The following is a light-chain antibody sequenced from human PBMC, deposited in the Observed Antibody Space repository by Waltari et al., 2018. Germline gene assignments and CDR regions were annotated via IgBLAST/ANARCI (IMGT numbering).Light chain of an antibody. Sequence: SYVLTQPPSVSVAPGKTARITCGGNNIGSTSVPWYQQQPGQAPVLVIYDDSDRPSGIPERFSGSNSGNTATLTINRVEAGDEADYYCQVWDSSSDHRVFGGGTKLTVL. V-gene: IGLV3-21*04. CDR2: DDS. CDR3: QVWDSSSDHRV. CDR1: NIGSTS. J-gene: IGLJ3*02.